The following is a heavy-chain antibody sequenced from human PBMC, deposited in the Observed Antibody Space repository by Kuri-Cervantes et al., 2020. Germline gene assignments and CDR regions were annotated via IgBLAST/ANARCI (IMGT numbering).Heavy chain of an antibody. J-gene: IGHJ4*02. CDR1: GFTFSSYA. CDR3: AKDPNYYGSGLFDY. V-gene: IGHV3-30*04. CDR2: ISYDGSNK. D-gene: IGHD3-10*01. Sequence: GESLKISCAASGFTFSSYAMHWVRQAPGKGLEWVAVISYDGSNKYYADSVKGRFTISRDNAKNSLYLQMNSLRAEDTALYYCAKDPNYYGSGLFDYWGQGTLVTVSS.